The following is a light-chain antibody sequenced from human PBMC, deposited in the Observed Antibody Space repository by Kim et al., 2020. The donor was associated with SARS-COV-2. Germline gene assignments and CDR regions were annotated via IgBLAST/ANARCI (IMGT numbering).Light chain of an antibody. J-gene: IGKJ4*01. V-gene: IGKV3-20*01. Sequence: SVSPGDGATLSCSASQSVGRIVWYQQKSGQAPRLLIYDTSSRATGIPDRFTGAGSGTDFILIISRLEPEDFAVYYCQQYDVSPHTFGGGTKVDIK. CDR1: QSVGR. CDR3: QQYDVSPHT. CDR2: DTS.